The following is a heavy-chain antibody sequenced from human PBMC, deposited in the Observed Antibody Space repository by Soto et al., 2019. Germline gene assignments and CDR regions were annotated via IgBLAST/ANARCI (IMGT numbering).Heavy chain of an antibody. CDR3: SRGGRGLRGAFDV. V-gene: IGHV3-30*14. D-gene: IGHD3-16*01. Sequence: QELLVESGGGVVQPGRSRRLSCAASGFTFRSFAMHWVRQAPGKGLEWVSVISFNGLSQFYPDSVRCRFSISRDNSKNTVYLQPDSMRPDDTAVYYYSRGGRGLRGAFDVWGQGTEVRVS. CDR1: GFTFRSFA. CDR2: ISFNGLSQ. J-gene: IGHJ3*01.